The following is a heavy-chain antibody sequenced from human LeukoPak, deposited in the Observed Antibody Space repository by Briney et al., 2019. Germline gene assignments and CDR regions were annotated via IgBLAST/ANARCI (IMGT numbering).Heavy chain of an antibody. CDR1: GFTFSGYW. CDR2: INQDGSEK. V-gene: IGHV3-7*05. J-gene: IGHJ4*02. CDR3: ARNQIVVTPVTVGYFDY. Sequence: GGSLRLSCAASGFTFSGYWMTWVRQAPGKGLEWVAYINQDGSEKLYLDSVKGRFTISRDNTKNSLYLQMSSLRAEDTAVYYCARNQIVVTPVTVGYFDYWGQGTLVTVSS. D-gene: IGHD3-22*01.